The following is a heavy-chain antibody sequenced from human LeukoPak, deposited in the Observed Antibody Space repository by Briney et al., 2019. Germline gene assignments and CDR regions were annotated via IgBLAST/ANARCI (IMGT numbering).Heavy chain of an antibody. J-gene: IGHJ6*03. CDR1: GFTLSNYV. D-gene: IGHD3-10*01. CDR2: IRYDGSNK. Sequence: GGSLRLSCAASGFTLSNYVMHWVRQAPGKGLEWVAFIRYDGSNKYYADSVKGRFTISRDNSKNTLYLQMNSLRAEDTAVYYCAKDRDVLLWFGEDMDVWGKGTTVTISS. CDR3: AKDRDVLLWFGEDMDV. V-gene: IGHV3-30*02.